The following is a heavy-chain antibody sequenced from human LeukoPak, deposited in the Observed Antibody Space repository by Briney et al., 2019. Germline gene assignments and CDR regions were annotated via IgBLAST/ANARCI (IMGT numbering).Heavy chain of an antibody. J-gene: IGHJ6*03. D-gene: IGHD5-12*01. Sequence: SETLSLTCTVSGYSISSGYYWGWIRQPPGKGLEWIGSIYHSGSTYYNPSLKSRVTISVDTSKNQFSLKLSSVTAADTAVYYCASGVATIGNYYYYMDVWGKGTTVTVSS. CDR2: IYHSGST. CDR1: GYSISSGYY. CDR3: ASGVATIGNYYYYMDV. V-gene: IGHV4-38-2*02.